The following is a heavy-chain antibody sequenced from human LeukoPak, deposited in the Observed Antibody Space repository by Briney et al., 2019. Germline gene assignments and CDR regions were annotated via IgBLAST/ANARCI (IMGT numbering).Heavy chain of an antibody. V-gene: IGHV3-23*01. D-gene: IGHD6-13*01. Sequence: GGSLRLSCAASGFTFSSYAMSLVRHAPGEGLEWVSAISDSGGTTYYADSVKGRFTISRDNSKNTLYLQMNSLRAEDTAVYYCAKTQQLGYWGQGTLVTVSS. CDR2: ISDSGGTT. CDR1: GFTFSSYA. CDR3: AKTQQLGY. J-gene: IGHJ4*02.